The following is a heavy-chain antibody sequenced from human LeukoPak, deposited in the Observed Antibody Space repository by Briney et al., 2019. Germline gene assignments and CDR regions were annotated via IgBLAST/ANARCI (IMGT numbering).Heavy chain of an antibody. CDR2: IRNKANNYAT. D-gene: IGHD6-13*01. Sequence: PGGSLKLSCAASGFTFSGSSIHWVRQASGKGLEWVGRIRNKANNYATAYAASVKGRFTISRDDSKNTAYLQMSSLKTEDTAVYYCAKGVGSSWYASWGQGTLVTVSS. V-gene: IGHV3-73*01. J-gene: IGHJ4*02. CDR3: AKGVGSSWYAS. CDR1: GFTFSGSS.